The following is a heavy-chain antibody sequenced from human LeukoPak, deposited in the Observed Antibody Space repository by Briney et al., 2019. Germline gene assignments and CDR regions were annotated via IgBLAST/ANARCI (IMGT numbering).Heavy chain of an antibody. CDR2: MNPNSGAT. CDR3: ARDYCSSTTCFDY. Sequence: ASVKVSRKASGYTFTGYYIHWVRQAPGQGLEWMGWMNPNSGATNYAQKFQGRDTMTSDTSISTAYMELSELRSDDTAVYYCARDYCSSTTCFDYWGQGTPVTISS. D-gene: IGHD2-2*01. J-gene: IGHJ4*02. CDR1: GYTFTGYY. V-gene: IGHV1-2*02.